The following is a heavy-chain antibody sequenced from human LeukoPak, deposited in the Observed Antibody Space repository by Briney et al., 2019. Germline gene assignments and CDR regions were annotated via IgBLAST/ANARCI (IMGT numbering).Heavy chain of an antibody. J-gene: IGHJ4*02. D-gene: IGHD3-3*01. V-gene: IGHV4-59*08. CDR2: INYSGGT. Sequence: SETLSLTCIVSGVSMRGYYLTWIRQPPGKGLEWIGSINYSGGTNYNPSLESRVTMSVDTSKNEFSLNLNSVTAADTAVYYCAKGDVRSDFDSWGQGTLVTVSS. CDR3: AKGDVRSDFDS. CDR1: GVSMRGYY.